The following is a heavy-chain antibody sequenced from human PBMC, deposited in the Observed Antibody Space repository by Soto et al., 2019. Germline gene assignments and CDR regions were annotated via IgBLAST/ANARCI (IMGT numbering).Heavy chain of an antibody. V-gene: IGHV4-39*01. CDR2: VDYSGST. CDR1: GDSISTSAYY. D-gene: IGHD3-22*01. CDR3: ARLAITMIVVVIDDAFDI. Sequence: SETLSLTCTVSGDSISTSAYYWGWIRQPPGKGLEWIGSVDYSGSTYYNPSLKSRVTISVDTSKNQFSLKLSSVTAADTAVYYCARLAITMIVVVIDDAFDIWGQGKMVTVS. J-gene: IGHJ3*02.